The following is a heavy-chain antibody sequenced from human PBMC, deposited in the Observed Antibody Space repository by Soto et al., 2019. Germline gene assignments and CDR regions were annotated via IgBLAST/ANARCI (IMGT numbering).Heavy chain of an antibody. J-gene: IGHJ4*02. D-gene: IGHD3-10*01. Sequence: SLTCTVSGGSISSGDYYWSWIRQPPGKGLEWIGYIYYSGSTYYNPSLKSRVTISVDTSKNQFSLKLSSVTAADTAVYYCAREQVVRGVIISPFDYWGQGTLVTVSS. CDR1: GGSISSGDYY. CDR2: IYYSGST. V-gene: IGHV4-30-4*01. CDR3: AREQVVRGVIISPFDY.